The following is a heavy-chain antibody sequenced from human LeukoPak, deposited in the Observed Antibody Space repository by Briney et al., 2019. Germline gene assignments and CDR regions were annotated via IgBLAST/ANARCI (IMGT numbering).Heavy chain of an antibody. Sequence: SETLSLTCTVSGGSISSGDYYWSWIRQPPGKGLEWIGYIYYSGSTYYNPSLKSRVTISVDTSKNQFSLKLSSVTAADTAVYYRARNLDFRDAFDIWGQGTMVTVSS. CDR2: IYYSGST. CDR3: ARNLDFRDAFDI. CDR1: GGSISSGDYY. V-gene: IGHV4-30-4*08. J-gene: IGHJ3*02.